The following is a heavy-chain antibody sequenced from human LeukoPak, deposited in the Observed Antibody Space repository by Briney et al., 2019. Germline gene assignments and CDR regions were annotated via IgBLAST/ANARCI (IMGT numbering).Heavy chain of an antibody. CDR2: INQDGSGK. Sequence: PGGSLRLSCAASGFTFRNYWMTWVGQAPGEGLEWVANINQDGSGKYHVDSVKGRFTISRDSAKNSLYLQMNSLRAEDTAVYYCARGNLWMDVWGQGTTVTVSS. CDR3: ARGNLWMDV. CDR1: GFTFRNYW. J-gene: IGHJ6*02. V-gene: IGHV3-7*05.